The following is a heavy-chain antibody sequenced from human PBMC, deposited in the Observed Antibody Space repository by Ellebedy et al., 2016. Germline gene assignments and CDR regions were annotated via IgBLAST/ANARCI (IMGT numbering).Heavy chain of an antibody. D-gene: IGHD3-22*01. J-gene: IGHJ4*02. CDR1: GFTFSTYA. CDR3: ARDDYYDIFAWDY. CDR2: IWNDGSQK. V-gene: IGHV3-33*01. Sequence: GGSLRLSXAASGFTFSTYAMHWLRQAPGKGLEWVAIIWNDGSQKYYADSVKGRFTISRDNSRNTLDLQMNSLRAEDTAVYYCARDDYYDIFAWDYWGQGTLVTVSS.